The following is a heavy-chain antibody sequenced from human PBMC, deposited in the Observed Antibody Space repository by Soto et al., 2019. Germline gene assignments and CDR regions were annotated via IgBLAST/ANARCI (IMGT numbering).Heavy chain of an antibody. Sequence: GASVKVSCKASGYTFTNYAIHWVRQAPGQRLEWMGWINAGNINTKYSQKFQGRVTITRDTSASTAYMELSSLRSEDTAVYYCAREDWNYGLSGYYGMDVWGQGTTVTVSS. CDR2: INAGNINT. CDR3: AREDWNYGLSGYYGMDV. V-gene: IGHV1-3*01. J-gene: IGHJ6*02. D-gene: IGHD1-7*01. CDR1: GYTFTNYA.